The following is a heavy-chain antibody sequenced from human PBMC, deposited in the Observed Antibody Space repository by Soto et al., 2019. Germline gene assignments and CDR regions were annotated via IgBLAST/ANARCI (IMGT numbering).Heavy chain of an antibody. D-gene: IGHD1-7*01. CDR1: RFTVSSYR. J-gene: IGHJ5*02. CDR3: VRVNCNYNWLDP. CDR2: ISTTGTTI. V-gene: IGHV3-48*02. Sequence: VWSLRLSCASCRFTVSSYRMTWARKAPGKGLEWLSYISTTGTTIYYADSVKGRFTISRDNAKNSLSLQMNSLRDADTAVYYCVRVNCNYNWLDPWGQGTLVTVSS.